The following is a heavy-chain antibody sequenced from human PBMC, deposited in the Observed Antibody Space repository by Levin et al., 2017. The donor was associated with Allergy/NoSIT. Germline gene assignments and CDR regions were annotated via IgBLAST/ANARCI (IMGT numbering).Heavy chain of an antibody. CDR2: ISSSSSSI. V-gene: IGHV3-48*01. D-gene: IGHD3-16*01. J-gene: IGHJ3*02. CDR1: GFTFSSYS. Sequence: PGGSLRLSCAASGFTFSSYSMNWVRQAPGKGLEWVSYISSSSSSIHYADSVKGRFTISRDNAKNLLYLQMNSLRAEDTAVYYCARDHLYAFDIWGQGTMVTVS. CDR3: ARDHLYAFDI.